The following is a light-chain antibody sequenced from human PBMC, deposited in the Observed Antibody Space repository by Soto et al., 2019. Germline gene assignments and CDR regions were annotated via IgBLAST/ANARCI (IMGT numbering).Light chain of an antibody. CDR2: LNSDGSH. CDR1: SGHSNYA. Sequence: QSALTQSPSASASLGASVKLTCTLSSGHSNYAIAWHQQQPEKGPRYLMKLNSDGSHSKGDGIPYRFSGSSSGAERYLTISSLQSEDEADYYCQTWGTGIVVFGGGTKLTVL. J-gene: IGLJ2*01. CDR3: QTWGTGIVV. V-gene: IGLV4-69*01.